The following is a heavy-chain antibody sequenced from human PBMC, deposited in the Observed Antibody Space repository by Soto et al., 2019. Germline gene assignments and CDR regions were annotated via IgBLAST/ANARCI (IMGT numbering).Heavy chain of an antibody. CDR3: ARGVNREYSSSSFDY. D-gene: IGHD6-6*01. Sequence: SETLSLTCAVYGGSFSGYYWSWIRQPPGKGLEWIGEINHSGSTNYNPSLKSRVTISVDTSKNQFSLKLSSVTAADTAVYYCARGVNREYSSSSFDYWGQGTLVTVSS. V-gene: IGHV4-34*01. J-gene: IGHJ4*02. CDR1: GGSFSGYY. CDR2: INHSGST.